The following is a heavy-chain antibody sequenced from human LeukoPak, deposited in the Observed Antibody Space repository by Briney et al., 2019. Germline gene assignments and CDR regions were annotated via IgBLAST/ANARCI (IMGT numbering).Heavy chain of an antibody. V-gene: IGHV4-59*01. CDR3: ARVCSGGSCYSMPPIYYYGMDV. D-gene: IGHD2-15*01. Sequence: PSETLSLTCTVSGGSISSYYWSWIRQPPGKGLEWIGYIYYSGSTNYNPSLKSRVTISVDTSKNQFSLKLSSVTAADTAVYYCARVCSGGSCYSMPPIYYYGMDVWGQGTTVTVSS. CDR2: IYYSGST. J-gene: IGHJ6*02. CDR1: GGSISSYY.